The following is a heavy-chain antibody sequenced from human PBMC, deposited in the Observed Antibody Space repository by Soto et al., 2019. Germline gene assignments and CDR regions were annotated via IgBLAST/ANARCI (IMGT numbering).Heavy chain of an antibody. CDR3: ARLGYCSGGSCYVPLYYFAY. D-gene: IGHD2-15*01. CDR1: GGSISSSSYY. Sequence: QLQLQESGPGLVKPSETLSLTCTVSGGSISSSSYYWGWIRQPPGKGLEWIGSIYYSGSTYYNPSLKSRVTISVDKSNNQFSLKLSSVTAADTAVYYCARLGYCSGGSCYVPLYYFAYWGQGTLVTVSS. CDR2: IYYSGST. V-gene: IGHV4-39*01. J-gene: IGHJ4*02.